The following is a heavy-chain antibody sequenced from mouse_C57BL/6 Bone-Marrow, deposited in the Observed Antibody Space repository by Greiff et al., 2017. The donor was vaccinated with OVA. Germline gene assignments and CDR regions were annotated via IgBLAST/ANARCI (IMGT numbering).Heavy chain of an antibody. CDR3: ARPLYYYGSSSTY. CDR2: INPYNGGT. J-gene: IGHJ3*01. D-gene: IGHD1-1*01. CDR1: GYTFTDYY. V-gene: IGHV1-19*01. Sequence: VQLQQSGPVLVKPGASVKMSCKASGYTFTDYYMNWVKQSHGKSLEWIGVINPYNGGTSYNQKFKGKATLTVDKSSSTAYMELNSLTSEDSAVYYCARPLYYYGSSSTYWGQGTLVTVSA.